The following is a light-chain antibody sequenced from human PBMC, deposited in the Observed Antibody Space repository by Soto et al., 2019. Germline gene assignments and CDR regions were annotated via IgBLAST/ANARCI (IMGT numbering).Light chain of an antibody. CDR2: DAS. V-gene: IGKV3-11*01. Sequence: EIVLTQSPATLSLSAGERATLSCRTSQSVSSYLAWYQQKPGQAPRLLIYDASNRATGIPARFSGSGSGTDFTLTISSLEPEDFAVYYCQKRSNWPPITFGQGTRLEIK. CDR3: QKRSNWPPIT. CDR1: QSVSSY. J-gene: IGKJ5*01.